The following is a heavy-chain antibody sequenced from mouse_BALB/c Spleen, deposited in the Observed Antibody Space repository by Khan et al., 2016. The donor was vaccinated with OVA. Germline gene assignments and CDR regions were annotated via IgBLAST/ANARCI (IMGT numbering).Heavy chain of an antibody. Sequence: VQLQQSGAELVKPGASVNLSCKASGYTFISYYMYWVKERPGQGLEWIGEINPSNGGSNFNEKFKSKVTLTVDKSSSTAYMQLSSLTSEDSAVYYCIRSGYGSFAYWGQGTLVTVSA. CDR1: GYTFISYY. D-gene: IGHD2-2*01. V-gene: IGHV1S81*02. CDR2: INPSNGGS. J-gene: IGHJ3*01. CDR3: IRSGYGSFAY.